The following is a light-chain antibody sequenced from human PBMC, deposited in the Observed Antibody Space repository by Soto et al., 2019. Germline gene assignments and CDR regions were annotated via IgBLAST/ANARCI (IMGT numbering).Light chain of an antibody. V-gene: IGLV2-11*01. J-gene: IGLJ1*01. Sequence: QSALTQPRSVSGSPGQSVTIYFTGTSTDVGGYNYVSWYRQHPGKAPKLMIYDVSKRPSGVPDRFSGSKSGNTASLTISGLQAEDEADYYCCSYAGSYTWVFVTGTKLTVL. CDR3: CSYAGSYTWV. CDR2: DVS. CDR1: STDVGGYNY.